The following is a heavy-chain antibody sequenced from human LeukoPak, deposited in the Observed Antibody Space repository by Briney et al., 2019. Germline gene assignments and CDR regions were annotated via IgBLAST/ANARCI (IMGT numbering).Heavy chain of an antibody. V-gene: IGHV3-30-3*01. CDR1: GFTFSSYA. CDR3: ARDMGYTYGHAFDY. Sequence: GRSLSLSCAASGFTFSSYAMHWVRQAPGKGLEWVAVISYDGSNKYYADSVKGRFTISRDNSKNTLYLQMNSLRAEDTALYYCARDMGYTYGHAFDYWGQGTLVTVSS. D-gene: IGHD5-18*01. J-gene: IGHJ4*02. CDR2: ISYDGSNK.